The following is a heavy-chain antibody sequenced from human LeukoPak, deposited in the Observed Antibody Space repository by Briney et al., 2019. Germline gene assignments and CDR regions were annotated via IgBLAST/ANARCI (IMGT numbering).Heavy chain of an antibody. CDR3: ARRAYCSSTSCYWNDY. V-gene: IGHV4-39*01. Sequence: GSLRLPCAASGFTFSSFGMHWVRQAPGKGLEWIGSIYYSGSTYYNPSLKSRVTISVDTSKNQFSLKLSSVTAADTAVYYCARRAYCSSTSCYWNDYWGQGTLVTVSS. J-gene: IGHJ4*02. CDR2: IYYSGST. CDR1: GFTFSSFGMH. D-gene: IGHD2-2*01.